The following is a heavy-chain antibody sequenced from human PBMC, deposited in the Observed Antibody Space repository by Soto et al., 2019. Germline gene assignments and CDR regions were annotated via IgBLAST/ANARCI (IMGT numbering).Heavy chain of an antibody. CDR3: AKSYSSNWYDYFDY. D-gene: IGHD6-13*01. V-gene: IGHV3-23*01. CDR2: ISGSGGST. J-gene: IGHJ4*02. CDR1: GFTFGTYA. Sequence: TGGSMRLSCAASGFTFGTYAMSWVRQAPGKGLEWISAISGSGGSTYYADSVKGRFTISRDTSKNTLYLQMNSLRAEDTALYYCAKSYSSNWYDYFDYWGQGTLVTVSS.